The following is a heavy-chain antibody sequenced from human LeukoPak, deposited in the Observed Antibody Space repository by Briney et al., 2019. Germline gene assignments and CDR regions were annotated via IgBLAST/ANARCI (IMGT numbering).Heavy chain of an antibody. D-gene: IGHD5-24*01. CDR3: ARDSGDGYNLAFYYYYMDV. CDR2: ISAYNGNT. Sequence: ASVKVSCKASGYTFTNYGITWVRQAPGQGLEWMGRISAYNGNTNYAQKFQGRVTMTRDTSISTAYMELSRLRSDDTAVYYCARDSGDGYNLAFYYYYMDVWGKGTTVTVSS. J-gene: IGHJ6*03. CDR1: GYTFTNYG. V-gene: IGHV1-18*01.